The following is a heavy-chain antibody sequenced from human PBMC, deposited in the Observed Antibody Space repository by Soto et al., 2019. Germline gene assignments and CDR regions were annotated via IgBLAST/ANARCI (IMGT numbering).Heavy chain of an antibody. CDR2: IYSGGST. D-gene: IGHD2-2*01. J-gene: IGHJ3*02. CDR1: GFTVSSNY. CDR3: AREGWDIVVVPAASGCAFDI. V-gene: IGHV3-66*01. Sequence: EVQLVESGGGLVQPGGSLRLSCAASGFTVSSNYMSWVRQAPGKGLEWVSVIYSGGSTYYADSVKGRFTISRDNSKNTLYLQMNSLRAEDTAVYYCAREGWDIVVVPAASGCAFDIWGQGTMVTVSS.